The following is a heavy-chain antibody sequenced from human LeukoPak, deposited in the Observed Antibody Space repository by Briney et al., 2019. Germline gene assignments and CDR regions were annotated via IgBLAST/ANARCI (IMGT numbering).Heavy chain of an antibody. V-gene: IGHV3-23*01. J-gene: IGHJ4*02. Sequence: PGGSLRLSCAASGFTFSSYAMSWVRQAPGKGLEWVSAISGTGDTAYYTDSVKGRFTISRDNSKNTVYLQMNSLRAEDTAVYYCAKERRIGIIVVIITSIDYWGQGALVTVSS. CDR1: GFTFSSYA. CDR2: ISGTGDTA. D-gene: IGHD2-15*01. CDR3: AKERRIGIIVVIITSIDY.